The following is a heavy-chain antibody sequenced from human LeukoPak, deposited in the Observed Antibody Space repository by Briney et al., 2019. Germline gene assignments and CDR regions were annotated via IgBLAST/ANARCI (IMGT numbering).Heavy chain of an antibody. Sequence: SETLSLTCAVYGGSFSGYYWSWIRQPPGKGLEWIGEINHSGSTNYNPSLKSRVTISVDTSKNQFSLKLSSVTAADTAVYYCARDLGYFDSWDQGILVTVSS. CDR2: INHSGST. J-gene: IGHJ4*02. D-gene: IGHD7-27*01. V-gene: IGHV4-34*01. CDR1: GGSFSGYY. CDR3: ARDLGYFDS.